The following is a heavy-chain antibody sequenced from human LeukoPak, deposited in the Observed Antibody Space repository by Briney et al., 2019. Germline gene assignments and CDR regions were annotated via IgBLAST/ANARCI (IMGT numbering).Heavy chain of an antibody. CDR1: GFAFSTYG. CDR3: TGDKGSGSYLGAFDI. CDR2: IWSDGTNE. Sequence: GGSLRLSCAASGFAFSTYGMHWVRRAPGNGLEWAAVIWSDGTNERYADSVKGRFTISRDNSKNTLFLQMNSLRAEDTAVYYCTGDKGSGSYLGAFDIWGQGTMVTVSS. D-gene: IGHD3-10*01. V-gene: IGHV3-33*01. J-gene: IGHJ3*02.